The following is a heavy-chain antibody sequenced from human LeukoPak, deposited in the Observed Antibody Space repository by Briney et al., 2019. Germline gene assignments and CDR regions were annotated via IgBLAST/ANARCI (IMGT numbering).Heavy chain of an antibody. J-gene: IGHJ4*02. D-gene: IGHD3-10*01. CDR3: AKDSEAYYGSGSYRDY. CDR1: GFSFDDFA. Sequence: GGSLRLSCAASGFSFDDFAMHWFRQAPGKGLEWVSGVTWTSDRIDYADAVKGRFTISRDNAKNFLYLHMNSLRAEDTAFYYCAKDSEAYYGSGSYRDYWGQGTLVTVSS. V-gene: IGHV3-9*01. CDR2: VTWTSDRI.